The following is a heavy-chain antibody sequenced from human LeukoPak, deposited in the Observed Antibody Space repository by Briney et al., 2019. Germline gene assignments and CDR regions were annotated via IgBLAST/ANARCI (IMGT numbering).Heavy chain of an antibody. Sequence: GGSLRLSCAVSGFTFSSYSMNWVRQAPGKGLEWVSSISSSTNYIYYADSVKGRFTISRDNAKNSLYLQMNSLRAEDTAVYYCARTEMATITGDFDYWGQGTLVTVSS. J-gene: IGHJ4*02. CDR2: ISSSTNYI. CDR1: GFTFSSYS. D-gene: IGHD5-24*01. V-gene: IGHV3-21*01. CDR3: ARTEMATITGDFDY.